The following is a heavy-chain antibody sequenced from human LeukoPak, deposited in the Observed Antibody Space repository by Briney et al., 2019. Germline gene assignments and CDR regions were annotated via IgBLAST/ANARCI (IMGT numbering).Heavy chain of an antibody. CDR3: AKSRDLDYYGMDV. CDR1: GFTFSSNA. J-gene: IGHJ6*02. Sequence: GGSLRLSCAASGFTFSSNAMSWVRQAPGEGLEWVSGISGSGSYTYYADSVKGRFTISRDSSKNTVSLQMNTLRAEDTAVYYCAKSRDLDYYGMDVWGQGTTVTVSS. V-gene: IGHV3-23*01. D-gene: IGHD5-24*01. CDR2: ISGSGSYT.